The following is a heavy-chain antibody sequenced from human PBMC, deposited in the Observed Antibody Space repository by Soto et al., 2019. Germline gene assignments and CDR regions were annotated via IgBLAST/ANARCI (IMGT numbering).Heavy chain of an antibody. CDR1: GGSISSSSYY. J-gene: IGHJ3*02. V-gene: IGHV4-39*01. D-gene: IGHD6-19*01. CDR2: IYYSGST. Sequence: QLQLQESGPGLVKPSETLSLTCTVSGGSISSSSYYWGWIRQPPGKGLEWIGSIYYSGSTYYNPSFKIRVTISVATSKNKFSLKLSSVTAADTAVYYCARAVAGNDAFDIWGQGTMVTVSS. CDR3: ARAVAGNDAFDI.